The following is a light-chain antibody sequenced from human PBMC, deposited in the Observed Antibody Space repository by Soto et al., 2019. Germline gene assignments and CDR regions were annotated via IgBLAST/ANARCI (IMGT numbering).Light chain of an antibody. CDR2: AES. CDR1: QTIGSH. V-gene: IGKV1-39*01. J-gene: IGKJ5*01. Sequence: DIQMTQSPSSLSASIGDRVTITCRAGQTIGSHLNWYQQKPGKDPKLLIFAESNLQSGVPSRFSGSGSGTDFTLTINSLQPEDFASYYRQQTYTGANFGQGTRLEIK. CDR3: QQTYTGAN.